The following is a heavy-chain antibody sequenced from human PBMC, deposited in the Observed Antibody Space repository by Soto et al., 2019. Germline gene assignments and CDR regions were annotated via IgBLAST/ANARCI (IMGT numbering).Heavy chain of an antibody. CDR3: ASSYDFWSGPDI. Sequence: GGSLRLSCAASGFTFSSYAMHWVRQAPGKGLEYVSAISSNGGSTYYANSVKGRFTISRDNSKNTLYLQMGSLRAEDMAVYYCASSYDFWSGPDIWGQGTMVT. V-gene: IGHV3-64*01. J-gene: IGHJ3*02. CDR2: ISSNGGST. D-gene: IGHD3-3*01. CDR1: GFTFSSYA.